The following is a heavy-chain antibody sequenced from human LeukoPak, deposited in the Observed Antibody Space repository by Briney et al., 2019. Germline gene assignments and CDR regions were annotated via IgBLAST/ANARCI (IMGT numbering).Heavy chain of an antibody. CDR2: INPSGGST. D-gene: IGHD2-21*02. CDR1: GYTFTSYY. CDR3: ARDITYCGGDCYSFDY. J-gene: IGHJ4*01. V-gene: IGHV1-46*01. Sequence: ASVKVSCKASGYTFTSYYMHWVRQAPGQGLEWMGIINPSGGSTSYAQKFQGRVTMTRDTSTSTVYMELSSLRSEDTAVYYCARDITYCGGDCYSFDYWGHGTLVTVSS.